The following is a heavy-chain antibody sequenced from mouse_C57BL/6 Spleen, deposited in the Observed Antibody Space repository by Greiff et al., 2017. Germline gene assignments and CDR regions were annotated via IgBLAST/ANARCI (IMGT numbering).Heavy chain of an antibody. CDR1: GYTFTSYG. CDR3: ARSRDYWYFDV. Sequence: VKLMESGAELARPGASVKLSCKASGYTFTSYGISWVKQRTGQGLEWIGEIYPRSGNTYYNEKFKGKATLTADKSSSTAYMELRSLTSADSAVYFCARSRDYWYFDVWGTGTTVTVSS. CDR2: IYPRSGNT. J-gene: IGHJ1*03. V-gene: IGHV1-81*01.